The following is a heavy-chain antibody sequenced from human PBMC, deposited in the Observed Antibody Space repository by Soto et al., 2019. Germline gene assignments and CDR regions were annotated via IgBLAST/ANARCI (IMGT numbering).Heavy chain of an antibody. D-gene: IGHD4-17*01. CDR1: GYTFTSYG. V-gene: IGHV1-18*01. J-gene: IGHJ4*02. CDR2: IHTYNGNT. CDR3: ARDSDYIIAY. Sequence: GASVKVSCKASGYTFTSYGISWVRQAPGQGLEWVGWIHTYNGNTNFAQKLQGRVTLTTDTSTSTAYMELRRLRSDDTAVYYCARDSDYIIAYWGQGTLVTVSS.